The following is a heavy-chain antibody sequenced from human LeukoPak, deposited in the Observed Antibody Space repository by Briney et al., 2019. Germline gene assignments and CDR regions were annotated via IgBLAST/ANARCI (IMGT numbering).Heavy chain of an antibody. D-gene: IGHD6-13*01. V-gene: IGHV3-23*01. CDR1: GFTFSSYA. J-gene: IGHJ4*02. Sequence: PGGSLRLSCAASGFTFSSYAMSWVRQAPGKGLEWVSAISGSGGRTYYADSVKGRFTMSRDNSKNTLYLQMNSLRAEDTAVYYCARTLESSWYDYWGQGTLVTVSS. CDR3: ARTLESSWYDY. CDR2: ISGSGGRT.